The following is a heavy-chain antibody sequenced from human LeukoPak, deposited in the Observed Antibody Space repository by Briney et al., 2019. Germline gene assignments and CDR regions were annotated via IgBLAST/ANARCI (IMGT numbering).Heavy chain of an antibody. Sequence: PSQTLSLTCTVSGGSISSGSYYWSWIRQPAGKGLEWIGRIYTSGSTNYNPSLKSRVTISVDTSKNQFSLKLSSVTAADTAVYYCARGGYDFIRPYDYWGQGTLVTVSS. CDR3: ARGGYDFIRPYDY. V-gene: IGHV4-61*02. D-gene: IGHD5-12*01. CDR1: GGSISSGSYY. CDR2: IYTSGST. J-gene: IGHJ4*02.